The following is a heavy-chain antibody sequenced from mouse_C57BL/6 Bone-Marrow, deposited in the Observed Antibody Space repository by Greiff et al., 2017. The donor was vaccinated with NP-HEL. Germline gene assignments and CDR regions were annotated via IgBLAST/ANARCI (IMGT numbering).Heavy chain of an antibody. J-gene: IGHJ1*03. CDR1: GYTFTTYP. CDR2: FHPYNDDT. Sequence: QVHVKQSGAELVKPGASVKMSCKASGYTFTTYPIEWMKQNHGKSLEWIGNFHPYNDDTKYNEKFKGKATLTVEKSSSTVYLELSRLTSDDSAVYYCARGLGFYWYFDVWGTGTTVTVSS. V-gene: IGHV1-47*01. CDR3: ARGLGFYWYFDV. D-gene: IGHD4-1*01.